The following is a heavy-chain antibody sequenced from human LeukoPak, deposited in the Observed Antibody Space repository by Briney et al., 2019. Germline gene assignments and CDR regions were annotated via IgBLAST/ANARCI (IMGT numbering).Heavy chain of an antibody. CDR1: AFTFTNYA. CDR2: ISGSGGRT. D-gene: IGHD4-17*01. CDR3: AKGAQDRGDSTTDY. J-gene: IGHJ4*02. V-gene: IGHV3-23*01. Sequence: PGGSLRLSCAASAFTFTNYAMSWFRQAPGKGLEWVSVISGSGGRTYYADSVKGRFTISRDKSKNTLFPQMNSLRPGDTVVYYSAKGAQDRGDSTTDYWGQGSLVTVSS.